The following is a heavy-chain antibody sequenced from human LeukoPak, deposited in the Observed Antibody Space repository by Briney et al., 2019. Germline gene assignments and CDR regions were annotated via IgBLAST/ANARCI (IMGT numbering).Heavy chain of an antibody. CDR3: ARGAYYYDILTGYYY. CDR1: GYTFTSYD. Sequence: ASVKVSCKASGYTFTSYDINWVRQATGQGLEWMGWMNPNSGNTGYAQKFQGRVTMTRNSSISTAYMELSSLRSEDTAVYYCARGAYYYDILTGYYYWGQGTLVTVSS. J-gene: IGHJ4*02. D-gene: IGHD3-9*01. V-gene: IGHV1-8*01. CDR2: MNPNSGNT.